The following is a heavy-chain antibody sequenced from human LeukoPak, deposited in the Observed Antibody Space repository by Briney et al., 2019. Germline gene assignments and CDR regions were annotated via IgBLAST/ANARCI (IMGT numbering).Heavy chain of an antibody. CDR1: GGSISSSSYY. D-gene: IGHD3-3*01. CDR3: ARRMEWLLFGSGFDY. CDR2: IYYSGST. V-gene: IGHV4-39*01. J-gene: IGHJ4*02. Sequence: SETLSLTCTVSGGSISSSSYYWGWIRQPPGKGLEWIVSIYYSGSTYYNPSLKSRVTISVDTSKNQFSLKLSSVTAADTAVYYCARRMEWLLFGSGFDYWGQGTLVTVSS.